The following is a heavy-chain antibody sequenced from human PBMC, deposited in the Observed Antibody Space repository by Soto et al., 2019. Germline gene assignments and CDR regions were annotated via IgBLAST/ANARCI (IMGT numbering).Heavy chain of an antibody. Sequence: LSLTCTVSGGSTSSDNYWSWIRQPPGKGLEWIGHIYYSGNTDYNPSLKSQLAISIDTSKNQFSLKLSSVTAADTAVYFCAREGGESSDGLYYFDSWGQGSLVTVSS. CDR1: GGSTSSDNY. J-gene: IGHJ4*02. CDR3: AREGGESSDGLYYFDS. CDR2: IYYSGNT. V-gene: IGHV4-30-4*01. D-gene: IGHD3-16*01.